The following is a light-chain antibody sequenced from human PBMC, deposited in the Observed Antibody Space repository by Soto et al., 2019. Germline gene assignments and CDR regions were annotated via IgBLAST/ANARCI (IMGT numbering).Light chain of an antibody. CDR3: SSYTTSGNYV. J-gene: IGLJ1*01. CDR2: DVN. V-gene: IGLV2-14*01. CDR1: SRDVGAYNS. Sequence: QSVLTQPASVSGSPGQSIAISCTGTSRDVGAYNSVSWYQQHPGKVPKLLIYDVNNRPSEFSTRFSGSKSGNTASLTISGLQAEGEADYYCSSYTTSGNYVFGTGTKVTVL.